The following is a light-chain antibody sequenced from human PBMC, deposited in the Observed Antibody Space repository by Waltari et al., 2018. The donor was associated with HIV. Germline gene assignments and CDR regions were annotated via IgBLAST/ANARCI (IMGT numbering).Light chain of an antibody. V-gene: IGLV3-9*01. Sequence: SYELAQPLSVSVALGQTARITCGGNNIGRKNVHWYQQKPGQAPVLVIYRDNNRPSGIPERFSGSNSGNTASLTISRAQAGDEADYYCQVWDSSTGVFGGGTKLTVL. CDR2: RDN. CDR1: NIGRKN. J-gene: IGLJ2*01. CDR3: QVWDSSTGV.